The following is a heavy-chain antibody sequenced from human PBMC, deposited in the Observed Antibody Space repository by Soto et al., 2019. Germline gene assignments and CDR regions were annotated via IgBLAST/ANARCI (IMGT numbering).Heavy chain of an antibody. CDR2: MNPNSGNT. D-gene: IGHD3-10*01. Sequence: ASLKVSCKASGYTFTSYDINWVRQASGQGLEWMGWMNPNSGNTGYAQKFQGRVTMTRNTSISTAYMELSSLRSEDTAVYYCARVPRLTMVRGVIIRFAFDIWGQGTMVTVSS. CDR3: ARVPRLTMVRGVIIRFAFDI. J-gene: IGHJ3*02. V-gene: IGHV1-8*01. CDR1: GYTFTSYD.